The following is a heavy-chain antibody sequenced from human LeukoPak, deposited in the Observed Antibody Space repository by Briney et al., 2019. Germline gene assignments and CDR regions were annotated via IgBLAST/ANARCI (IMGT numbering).Heavy chain of an antibody. D-gene: IGHD6-19*01. J-gene: IGHJ4*02. CDR1: GFTFSSYW. CDR2: IKQDGSEK. CDR3: AKLGGAVAGTGFDY. V-gene: IGHV3-7*01. Sequence: GGSLRLSCAASGFTFSSYWMSWVRQAPGKGLEWVANIKQDGSEKYYVDSVKGRFTISRDNAKNSLYLQMNRLRAEDTAVYYCAKLGGAVAGTGFDYWGQGTLVTVSS.